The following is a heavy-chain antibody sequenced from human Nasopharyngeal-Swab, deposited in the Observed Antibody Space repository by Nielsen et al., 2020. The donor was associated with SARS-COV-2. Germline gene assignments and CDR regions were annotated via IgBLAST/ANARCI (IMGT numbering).Heavy chain of an antibody. CDR1: GGSISSYY. J-gene: IGHJ3*02. CDR3: ARGRRGVTIFGVVIEDAFDI. D-gene: IGHD3-3*01. Sequence: SEILSLTCTASGGSISSYYWSWTRQPPGKGLEWIGYIYYSGSTNYNPSLKSRVTISVETSKNQFSLKLSSVTAADTAVYYCARGRRGVTIFGVVIEDAFDIWGQGTMVTVSS. CDR2: IYYSGST. V-gene: IGHV4-59*01.